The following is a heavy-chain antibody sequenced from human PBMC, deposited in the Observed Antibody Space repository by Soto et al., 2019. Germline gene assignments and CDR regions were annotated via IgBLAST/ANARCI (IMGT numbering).Heavy chain of an antibody. D-gene: IGHD3-22*01. Sequence: QVQLVQSGAEVKKPGASVKVSCKASGYTFTSYGISWVRQAPGQGLEWMGWISAYNGNTNYAQKLQGRVTMTTDTSRSTAYRELRSLRCDDTAVYYCAREGGHDRRRDYYYYGMAVGDQGTKVTV. J-gene: IGHJ6*02. V-gene: IGHV1-18*04. CDR2: ISAYNGNT. CDR1: GYTFTSYG. CDR3: AREGGHDRRRDYYYYGMAV.